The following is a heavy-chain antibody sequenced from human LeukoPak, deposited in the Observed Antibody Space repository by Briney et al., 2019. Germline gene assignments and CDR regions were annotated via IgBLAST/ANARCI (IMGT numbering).Heavy chain of an antibody. D-gene: IGHD3-3*01. V-gene: IGHV4-59*01. Sequence: SETLSLTCTVSGGSISSYYWSWIRQPPGKGLEWIGYIYYSGSTNYNPSLKSRVTISVDTSKNQFSLKLSSVTAADTAVYYCARTKDGDFWSGSYYYYDGMDVWGQGTTVTVSS. J-gene: IGHJ6*02. CDR3: ARTKDGDFWSGSYYYYDGMDV. CDR2: IYYSGST. CDR1: GGSISSYY.